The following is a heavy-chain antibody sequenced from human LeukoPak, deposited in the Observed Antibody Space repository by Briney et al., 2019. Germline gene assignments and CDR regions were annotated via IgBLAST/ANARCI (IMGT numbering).Heavy chain of an antibody. CDR2: INPSDGST. J-gene: IGHJ4*02. V-gene: IGHV1-46*01. Sequence: ASVKVSCKASGDIFINYYIHWVRQAPGQVLEWMGVINPSDGSTNYAQKYQDRVTMTRDTSTRTVYMQLSSLRSDDTAVYYCARDVAREFDYWGQGTLVTVSS. CDR3: ARDVAREFDY. CDR1: GDIFINYY.